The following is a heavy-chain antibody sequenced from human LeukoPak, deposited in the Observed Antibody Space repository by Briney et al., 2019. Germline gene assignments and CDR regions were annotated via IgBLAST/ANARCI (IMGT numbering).Heavy chain of an antibody. CDR2: IYYSGST. Sequence: SETLSITCTVSGGSISSYYWSWIRQPPGKGLEWIGYIYYSGSTNYSPSLKSRVTISVDTSKNQFSLKLSSVTAADTAVYYCARSAAGTQGTFDYWGQGTLVTVSS. CDR1: GGSISSYY. D-gene: IGHD6-13*01. V-gene: IGHV4-59*01. J-gene: IGHJ4*02. CDR3: ARSAAGTQGTFDY.